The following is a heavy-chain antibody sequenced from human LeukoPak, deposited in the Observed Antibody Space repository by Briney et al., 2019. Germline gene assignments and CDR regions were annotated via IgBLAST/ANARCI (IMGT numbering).Heavy chain of an antibody. CDR1: GYTFTGYY. Sequence: ASVKVSCKASGYTFTGYYMHWVRQAPGQGLEWMGWINPNSGGTNYAQKFQGRVTMTRDTSISTAYMELSRLRSDDTAVYYCARRAYSSSSGYYYYYMDVWGKGTTVTISS. CDR2: INPNSGGT. CDR3: ARRAYSSSSGYYYYYMDV. J-gene: IGHJ6*03. D-gene: IGHD6-6*01. V-gene: IGHV1-2*02.